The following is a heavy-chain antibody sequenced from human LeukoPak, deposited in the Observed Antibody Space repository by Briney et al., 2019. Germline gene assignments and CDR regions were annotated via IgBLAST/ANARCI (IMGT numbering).Heavy chain of an antibody. Sequence: SETLSLTCTLSPAPLTTKHWNCLPHPPAKRLERIRYIHYSGSTYYNPSLKSPVTISLHTPKNPFSLTLNSATTPAPASYYCATILGVANRIDPRRQGTLVTVSS. V-gene: IGHV4-59*12. D-gene: IGHD3-3*01. CDR3: ATILGVANRIDP. CDR2: IHYSGST. CDR1: PAPLTTKH. J-gene: IGHJ5*02.